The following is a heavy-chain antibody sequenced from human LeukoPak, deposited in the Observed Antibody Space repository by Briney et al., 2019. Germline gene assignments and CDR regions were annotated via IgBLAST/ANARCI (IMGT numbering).Heavy chain of an antibody. CDR2: ISSSSSYI. D-gene: IGHD3-10*01. CDR3: ARVDSWFGDLDY. CDR1: GFTFNTYH. Sequence: GGSLRLSCAASGFTFNTYHMNWVRQAPGKGLEWVSYISSSSSYIYYADSVKGRFTISRDNAKNSLYLQMNSLRAEDTAVYYCARVDSWFGDLDYWGQGTLVTVSS. V-gene: IGHV3-21*05. J-gene: IGHJ4*02.